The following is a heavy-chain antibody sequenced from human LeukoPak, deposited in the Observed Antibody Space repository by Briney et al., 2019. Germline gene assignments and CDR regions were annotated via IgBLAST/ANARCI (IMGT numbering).Heavy chain of an antibody. J-gene: IGHJ3*02. Sequence: PSETLSLTCTVSGGSISSYYWSWIRQPPGKGLEWIGYIYYSGSTNYNPSLKSRVTISVDTSKNQFSLKLSSVTAADTAVYYCASSQYYYDSSGFRGPHAFDIWGQGTMVTVSS. D-gene: IGHD3-22*01. V-gene: IGHV4-59*01. CDR1: GGSISSYY. CDR2: IYYSGST. CDR3: ASSQYYYDSSGFRGPHAFDI.